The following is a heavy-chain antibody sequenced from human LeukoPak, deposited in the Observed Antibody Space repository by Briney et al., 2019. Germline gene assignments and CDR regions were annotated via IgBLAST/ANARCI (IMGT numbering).Heavy chain of an antibody. J-gene: IGHJ5*02. CDR2: INHSGST. CDR1: GGSISSGSYY. Sequence: SQTLSLTCTVSGGSISSGSYYWSWIRQPPGKGLEWIGEINHSGSTNYNPSLKSRVTISVDTSKNQFSLKLSSVTAADTAVYYCARDKLTRRITMVRGGNWFDPWGQGTLVTVSS. CDR3: ARDKLTRRITMVRGGNWFDP. D-gene: IGHD3-10*01. V-gene: IGHV4-39*07.